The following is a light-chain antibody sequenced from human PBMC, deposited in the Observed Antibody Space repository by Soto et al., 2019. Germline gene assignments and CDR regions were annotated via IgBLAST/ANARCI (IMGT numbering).Light chain of an antibody. CDR3: QSYDSYSVV. J-gene: IGLJ2*01. CDR2: EDN. V-gene: IGLV6-57*02. CDR1: SGSIASNY. Sequence: NFMLTQPHSVSESPGKTVTISCTGSSGSIASNYAQWYQQRPGSAPTTVIYEDNQRPSGVPDRFSGSIDSSSNSASLTISGLKTEDEADYYCQSYDSYSVVFGGGTKVTVL.